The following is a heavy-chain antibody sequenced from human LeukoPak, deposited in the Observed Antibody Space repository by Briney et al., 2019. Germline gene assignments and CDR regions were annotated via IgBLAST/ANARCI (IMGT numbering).Heavy chain of an antibody. J-gene: IGHJ6*03. Sequence: SETLSLTCIVSSDSISSYYWSWIRQPAGKGLEWIGLIYTSGSTNYNPSLKSRVVMSVDTSKNQFSLNLSSVTAADTAVYYCARGQAKSGYNYYYYYYMDVWGKGTTVTVSS. CDR2: IYTSGST. CDR3: ARGQAKSGYNYYYYYYMDV. V-gene: IGHV4-4*07. CDR1: SDSISSYY. D-gene: IGHD3-3*01.